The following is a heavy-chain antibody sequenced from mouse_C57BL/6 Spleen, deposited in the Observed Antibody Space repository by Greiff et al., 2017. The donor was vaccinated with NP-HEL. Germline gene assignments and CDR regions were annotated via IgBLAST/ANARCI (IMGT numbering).Heavy chain of an antibody. J-gene: IGHJ2*01. D-gene: IGHD2-1*01. Sequence: VQLQESGAELARPGASVKLSCKASGYTFTSYGIRWVKQRTGQGLEWIGEIYPRSGNTYYNAKFKGKATLNADKSSSIEYRGLRILTSEDAAVYFGALKAGDGNYDYWGKGTTLTVSS. CDR3: ALKAGDGNYDY. CDR1: GYTFTSYG. CDR2: IYPRSGNT. V-gene: IGHV1-81*01.